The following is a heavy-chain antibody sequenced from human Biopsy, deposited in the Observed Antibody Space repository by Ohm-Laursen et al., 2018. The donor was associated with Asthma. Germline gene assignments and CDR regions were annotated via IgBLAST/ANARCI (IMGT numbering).Heavy chain of an antibody. CDR3: VRDGTDDAFDI. CDR1: GFSFSNFA. D-gene: IGHD1-1*01. J-gene: IGHJ3*02. Sequence: SLRLSCSASGFSFSNFAIHWVRQAPGKGLEWVGVISKDASTQDYADSVKGRFTMARDNSKNTLDLQMNSLREEDTAVYYCVRDGTDDAFDIWGQGTVVSVTS. V-gene: IGHV3-30*01. CDR2: ISKDASTQ.